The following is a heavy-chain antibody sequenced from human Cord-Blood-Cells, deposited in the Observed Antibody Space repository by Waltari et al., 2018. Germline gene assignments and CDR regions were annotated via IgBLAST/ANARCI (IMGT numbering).Heavy chain of an antibody. CDR3: ARGSRLRFLEWPNWGYYYYGMDV. CDR1: GYTFTSYA. Sequence: QVQLVQSGSELKKPGASVKVSCKASGYTFTSYAMNWVRQAPGQGLEWMGWINTNTGNPTYAQGFTGRFVFSLDTTDSTAYLQICSLKAEDTAVYYCARGSRLRFLEWPNWGYYYYGMDVWGQGTTVTVSS. J-gene: IGHJ6*02. D-gene: IGHD3-3*01. CDR2: INTNTGNP. V-gene: IGHV7-4-1*01.